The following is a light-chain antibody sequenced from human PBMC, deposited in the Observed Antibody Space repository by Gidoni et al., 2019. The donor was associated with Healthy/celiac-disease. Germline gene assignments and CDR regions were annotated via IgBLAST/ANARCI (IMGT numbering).Light chain of an antibody. CDR2: AAS. Sequence: DIQMTQSPSSLSASVGDRVTITCRASQGNSNYLAWYQQKPGKVPKLLIYAASTLQSGVPSRFSGSGSGTDFTLTISSLQPEDVATYYCQKYNSAPLTFXGXTKVEIK. V-gene: IGKV1-27*01. CDR1: QGNSNY. CDR3: QKYNSAPLT. J-gene: IGKJ4*01.